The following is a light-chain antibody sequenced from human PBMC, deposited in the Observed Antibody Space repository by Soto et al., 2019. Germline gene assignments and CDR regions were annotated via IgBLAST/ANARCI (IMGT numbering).Light chain of an antibody. CDR1: PSVTNY. Sequence: FTESPATQSLSPDETATVSCRASPSVTNYLAWYQQKPGQAPRLLIYGAFNRATGIPARFSGSGSGTDFTLTISSLEPEDFAVYYCQQRTIWPPVTFAQGTRLEI. CDR2: GAF. J-gene: IGKJ5*01. V-gene: IGKV3-11*01. CDR3: QQRTIWPPVT.